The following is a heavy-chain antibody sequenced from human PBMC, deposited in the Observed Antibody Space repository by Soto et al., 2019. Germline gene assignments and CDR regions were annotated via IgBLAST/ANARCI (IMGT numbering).Heavy chain of an antibody. CDR3: ARAYSGSYRLVYYYGMDV. J-gene: IGHJ6*02. CDR1: GFTFSSYA. CDR2: ISYDGSNK. Sequence: VGSLRLSCAASGFTFSSYAMHWVRQAPGKGLEWVAVISYDGSNKYYADSVKGRFTISRDNSKNTLYLQMNSLRAEDTAVYYCARAYSGSYRLVYYYGMDVWGQGTTVTVSS. V-gene: IGHV3-30-3*01. D-gene: IGHD1-26*01.